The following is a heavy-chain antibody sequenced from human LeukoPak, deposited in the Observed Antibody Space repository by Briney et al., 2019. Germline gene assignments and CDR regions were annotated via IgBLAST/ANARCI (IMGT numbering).Heavy chain of an antibody. CDR3: AVPSLALDY. V-gene: IGHV4-34*01. D-gene: IGHD1-1*01. Sequence: KPSETLSLTCAGYGGSFSGYYWSWIRQPPGKGLEWIGEINHSGSTNYNPSLKSRVTISVDTSKNQFSLKLSSVTAADTALYYCAVPSLALDYWGQGTLVTVSS. CDR2: INHSGST. J-gene: IGHJ4*02. CDR1: GGSFSGYY.